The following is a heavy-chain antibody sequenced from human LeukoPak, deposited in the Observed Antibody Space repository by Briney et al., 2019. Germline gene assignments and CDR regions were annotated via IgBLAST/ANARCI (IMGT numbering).Heavy chain of an antibody. CDR1: GFTLSSYW. V-gene: IGHV3-7*01. CDR2: IKQDGSEK. D-gene: IGHD4-23*01. CDR3: ARYIETPRRDLDY. J-gene: IGHJ4*02. Sequence: GGSLRLSCAASGFTLSSYWMSWVRQAPGEGLEWVARIKQDGSEKHYVDSVKGRFTISRDNAKNSVYLQMNTLRAEDTAVYYCARYIETPRRDLDYWGQGTLVTVYS.